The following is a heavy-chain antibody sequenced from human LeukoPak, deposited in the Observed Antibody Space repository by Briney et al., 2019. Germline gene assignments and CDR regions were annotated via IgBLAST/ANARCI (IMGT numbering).Heavy chain of an antibody. CDR3: ARGPIAAAGIVRGFDY. CDR2: INHSGST. CDR1: GGSFSGYY. Sequence: PSETLSLTCAVHGGSFSGYYWSWIRQPPGKGLEWIGEINHSGSTNYNPSLKGRVTISVDTSKNQFSLKLSSVTAADTAVYYCARGPIAAAGIVRGFDYWGQGTLVTVSS. V-gene: IGHV4-34*01. D-gene: IGHD6-13*01. J-gene: IGHJ4*02.